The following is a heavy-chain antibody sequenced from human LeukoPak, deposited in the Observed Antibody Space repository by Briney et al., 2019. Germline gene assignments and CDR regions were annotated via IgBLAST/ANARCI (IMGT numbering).Heavy chain of an antibody. V-gene: IGHV3-23*01. Sequence: GGSLRLPCAASDFSFITYAMSWVRQAPGKGLEWVSAISDTGNTYHADSVKGRFTISRDSSKNTLFLQMNRLRPEDAAVYYCAKAPVTTCRGAFCYPFDYWGLGTLVTVSS. J-gene: IGHJ4*02. CDR1: DFSFITYA. CDR2: ISDTGNT. CDR3: AKAPVTTCRGAFCYPFDY. D-gene: IGHD2-15*01.